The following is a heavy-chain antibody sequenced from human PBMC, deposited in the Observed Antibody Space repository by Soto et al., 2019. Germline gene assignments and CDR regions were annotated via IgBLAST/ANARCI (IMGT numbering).Heavy chain of an antibody. V-gene: IGHV3-15*01. CDR3: TTVPTYCSGGSCYSGDAFDI. D-gene: IGHD2-15*01. CDR1: GFTFSNAW. J-gene: IGHJ3*02. Sequence: EVQLVESGGGLVKPGGSLRLSCAASGFTFSNAWMSWVRQAPGKGLEWVGRIKSKTDGGTTDYAAPVKGRFTISRDDSKNTLYLRMNSLKTEDTAVYYCTTVPTYCSGGSCYSGDAFDIWGQGTMVTVSS. CDR2: IKSKTDGGTT.